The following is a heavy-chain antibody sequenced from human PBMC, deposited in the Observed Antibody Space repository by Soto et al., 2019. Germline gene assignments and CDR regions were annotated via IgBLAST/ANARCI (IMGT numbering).Heavy chain of an antibody. V-gene: IGHV5-51*01. D-gene: IGHD3-22*01. CDR3: ARDTFSGDSSGPHY. Sequence: HGESLKISCKGSGYSFSRYWIAWVRQTPGKGLEWMGLIYPGDSDTRYSPSFQGQVTISADKSITTAYLQWSSLKASDTAIYYCARDTFSGDSSGPHYWGQGTLVTAPQ. CDR1: GYSFSRYW. CDR2: IYPGDSDT. J-gene: IGHJ4*02.